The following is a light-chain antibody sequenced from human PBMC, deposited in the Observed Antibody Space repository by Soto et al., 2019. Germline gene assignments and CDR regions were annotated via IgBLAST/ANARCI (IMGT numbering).Light chain of an antibody. Sequence: LTQSPSSVSVSPGESATLSSRASQTVSGNLAWYQQKPGQAPRLLIYDASTRATAVPARFSASGSGTEFTLTISSLQSEDFAIYYCQQYNILPRTFGQGTKVDIK. CDR2: DAS. J-gene: IGKJ1*01. CDR1: QTVSGN. CDR3: QQYNILPRT. V-gene: IGKV3D-15*01.